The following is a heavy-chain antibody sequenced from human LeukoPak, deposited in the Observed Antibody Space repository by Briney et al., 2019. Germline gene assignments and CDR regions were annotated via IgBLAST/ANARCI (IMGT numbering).Heavy chain of an antibody. Sequence: GGSLRLSCAASGFTFSSYAMHWVRQAPGKGLEWVAVISYDGSNKYYADSVKGRFTISRDDSKNTLYLQMNSLRAEDTAVYYCARPHPSDYWGQGTLVTVSS. CDR2: ISYDGSNK. J-gene: IGHJ4*02. CDR3: ARPHPSDY. V-gene: IGHV3-30-3*01. CDR1: GFTFSSYA.